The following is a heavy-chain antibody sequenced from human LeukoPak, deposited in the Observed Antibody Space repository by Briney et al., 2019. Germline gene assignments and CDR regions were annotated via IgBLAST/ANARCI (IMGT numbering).Heavy chain of an antibody. CDR3: ARGVGSSWFDP. CDR1: GYTFTDYY. D-gene: IGHD6-13*01. V-gene: IGHV1-2*02. Sequence: ASVKVSCKASGYTFTDYYLHWVRQAPGQGLEWMGRIIPNSGVANFALNFQGRVTMTRATSISTAYMELSRLTSDDTAVYYCARGVGSSWFDPWGQGTLVTVSS. CDR2: IIPNSGVA. J-gene: IGHJ5*02.